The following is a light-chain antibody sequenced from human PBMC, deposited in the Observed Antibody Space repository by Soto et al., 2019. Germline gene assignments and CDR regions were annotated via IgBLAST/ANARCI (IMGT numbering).Light chain of an antibody. CDR3: QQYGTSPCT. Sequence: ETVLTQSPGTLSLSPGERATLSCRASQSFISTYLAWYQQKPGHAPRLLIFDAASRAPGIPDRFIGSGSGTDFTLTISRLEPEDFAVYFCQQYGTSPCTFGQGTKLEIK. CDR1: QSFISTY. CDR2: DAA. J-gene: IGKJ2*02. V-gene: IGKV3-20*01.